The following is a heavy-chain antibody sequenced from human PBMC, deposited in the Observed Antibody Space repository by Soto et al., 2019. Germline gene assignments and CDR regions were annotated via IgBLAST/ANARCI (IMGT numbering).Heavy chain of an antibody. CDR3: ARVRGEGLTSGYYYVDAFDI. J-gene: IGHJ3*02. Sequence: SETLSLTCTVSGGSISSGGYYWSWIRQHPGKGLEWIGYIYYSGSTYYNPSLKSRVTISVDTSKNQFSLKPSSVTAADTAVYYCARVRGEGLTSGYYYVDAFDIWGQGTMVTVS. CDR1: GGSISSGGYY. CDR2: IYYSGST. V-gene: IGHV4-30-4*08. D-gene: IGHD3-22*01.